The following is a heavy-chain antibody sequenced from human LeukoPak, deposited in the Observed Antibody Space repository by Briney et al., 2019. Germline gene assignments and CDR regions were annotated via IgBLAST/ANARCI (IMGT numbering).Heavy chain of an antibody. D-gene: IGHD3-22*01. CDR1: GYTFTGHY. CDR3: ARASQARRGIVVVISYWYFDL. Sequence: ASVKVSCKASGYTFTGHYMHWVRQAPGQGLEWMGRINPNSGGTNYAQKFQGRVTMPRDTSISTAYMELSRLRSDDTAVYYCARASQARRGIVVVISYWYFDLWGRGTLVTVSS. J-gene: IGHJ2*01. V-gene: IGHV1-2*06. CDR2: INPNSGGT.